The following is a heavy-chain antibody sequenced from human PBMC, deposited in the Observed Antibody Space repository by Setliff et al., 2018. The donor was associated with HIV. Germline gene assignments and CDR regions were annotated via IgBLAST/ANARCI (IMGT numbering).Heavy chain of an antibody. CDR1: GFTFDDYT. D-gene: IGHD2-21*01. J-gene: IGHJ3*02. V-gene: IGHV3-43*01. Sequence: GGSLRLSCGASGFTFDDYTMHWVRQVPGKGLEWPSLISWDGSSTYHADSVKGRFTISRDNSKESLYLQMNSLTTEDTALYYCAKLLGNGGNSDPFDIWGQGTTVTVSS. CDR2: ISWDGSST. CDR3: AKLLGNGGNSDPFDI.